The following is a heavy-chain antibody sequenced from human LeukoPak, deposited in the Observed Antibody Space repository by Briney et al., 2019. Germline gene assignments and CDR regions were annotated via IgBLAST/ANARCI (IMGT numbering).Heavy chain of an antibody. CDR3: AREESGGYFDY. J-gene: IGHJ4*02. CDR2: FDPEDGET. Sequence: ASVKVSCKVSGYTLTELSLHWVRQAPGKGLEWMGRFDPEDGETIYAQKFQGRVTMTRDTSTTTVYMELSSLRSEDTAVYYCAREESGGYFDYWGQGTLVTVSS. CDR1: GYTLTELS. V-gene: IGHV1-24*01. D-gene: IGHD2-8*02.